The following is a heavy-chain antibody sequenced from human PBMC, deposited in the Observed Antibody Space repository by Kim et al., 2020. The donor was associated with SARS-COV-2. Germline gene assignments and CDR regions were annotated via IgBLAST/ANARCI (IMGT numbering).Heavy chain of an antibody. V-gene: IGHV4-34*01. CDR1: VGSFSDYH. J-gene: IGHJ6*02. CDR2: IDHSGAT. Sequence: ETLSLTCAVYVGSFSDYHWTWIRQSPGKGLEWIGEIDHSGATNYNPSLKSRVAISVDTSKNQFSLKLKSVTAADTAVYFCARGRAGVVPSPIMGLGPYYDYYALDVWGQGTTVSVSS. CDR3: ARGRAGVVPSPIMGLGPYYDYYALDV. D-gene: IGHD3-3*01.